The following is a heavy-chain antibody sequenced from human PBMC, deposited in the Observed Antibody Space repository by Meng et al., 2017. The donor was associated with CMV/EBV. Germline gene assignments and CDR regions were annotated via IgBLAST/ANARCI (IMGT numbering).Heavy chain of an antibody. D-gene: IGHD6-13*01. CDR2: IYWDDDK. Sequence: HIALKVSGTTLVKLTQTLTLTCTFFGFSLSTSVVGVGWIRQPPGKALEWLALIYWDDDKRYSPSLKSRLTITKDTSKNQVVLTMTNMDPVDTATYYCARIAAAGRFDYWGQGTLVTVSS. CDR1: GFSLSTSVVG. J-gene: IGHJ4*02. V-gene: IGHV2-5*02. CDR3: ARIAAAGRFDY.